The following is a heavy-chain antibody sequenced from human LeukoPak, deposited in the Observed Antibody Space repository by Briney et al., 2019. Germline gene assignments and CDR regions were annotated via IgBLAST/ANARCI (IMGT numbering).Heavy chain of an antibody. CDR2: ISVYNGNT. Sequence: GASVKVSCKASGYTFISYGISWVRQAPGQGLEWMGWISVYNGNTNYAQKFQGRVTMTTDTSTSTAYMEVRSLRSDDTAVYYCARDYGGNSYDVFDIWGQGTMVTVSS. CDR1: GYTFISYG. V-gene: IGHV1-18*01. J-gene: IGHJ3*02. D-gene: IGHD4-23*01. CDR3: ARDYGGNSYDVFDI.